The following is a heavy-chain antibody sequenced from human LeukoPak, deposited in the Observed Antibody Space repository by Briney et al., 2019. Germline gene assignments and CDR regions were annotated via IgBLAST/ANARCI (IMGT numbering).Heavy chain of an antibody. J-gene: IGHJ4*02. Sequence: SQTLSLTCAISGDSFSSNSAGWNWIRQSPSRGLEWLGRTYYKSKWYSDYAVAVKSRISINPDTSKNQFSLQLNSVTPEDTAVYYCARDRGYSYGHAYDYWGQGTLVTVSS. V-gene: IGHV6-1*01. D-gene: IGHD5-18*01. CDR1: GDSFSSNSAG. CDR2: TYYKSKWYS. CDR3: ARDRGYSYGHAYDY.